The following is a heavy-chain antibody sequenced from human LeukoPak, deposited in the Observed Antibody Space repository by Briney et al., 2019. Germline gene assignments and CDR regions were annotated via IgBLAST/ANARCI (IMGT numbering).Heavy chain of an antibody. CDR2: VYDSWNN. Sequence: SETLSLTCTVSGDSINSGNSHWTWIRQPPGKGLEWLGSVYDSWNNYYNPSLESRITMSVDTSKNQCSLELSSVIAADTAVYYCASYFVGNGGRGYWGQGALVTVSS. V-gene: IGHV4-30-4*01. CDR1: GDSINSGNSH. J-gene: IGHJ4*02. D-gene: IGHD3-10*02. CDR3: ASYFVGNGGRGY.